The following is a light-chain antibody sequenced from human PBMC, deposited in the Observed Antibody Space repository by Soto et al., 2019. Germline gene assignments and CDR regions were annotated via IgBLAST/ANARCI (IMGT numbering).Light chain of an antibody. CDR2: EVS. V-gene: IGLV2-18*02. Sequence: QSALTQPPSVSGSPGQSVTISCTGTSSDVGSYNRVSWYQQPPGTAPKLMIFEVSNRPSGVPDRFSGSKSGNTASLTISGLQAEDEADYYCSSYTRSSTLVCGGGTKVTVL. CDR1: SSDVGSYNR. J-gene: IGLJ2*01. CDR3: SSYTRSSTLV.